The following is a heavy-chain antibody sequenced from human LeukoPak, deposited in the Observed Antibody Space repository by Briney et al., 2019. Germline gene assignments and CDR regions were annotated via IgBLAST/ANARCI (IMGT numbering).Heavy chain of an antibody. CDR3: ARGNYYDSSGYYGY. J-gene: IGHJ4*02. CDR2: INHSGST. V-gene: IGHV4-34*01. CDR1: GGSFSGYY. Sequence: SETLSLTCGVYGGSFSGYYWIWIRQPPGKGLEWIGEINHSGSTNYNPSLKSRVTISVDTSKNQFSLKLSSVTAADTAVYYCARGNYYDSSGYYGYWGQGTLVTVSS. D-gene: IGHD3-22*01.